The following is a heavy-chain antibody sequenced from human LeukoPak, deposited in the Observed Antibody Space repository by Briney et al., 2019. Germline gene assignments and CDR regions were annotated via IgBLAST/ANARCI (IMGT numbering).Heavy chain of an antibody. J-gene: IGHJ5*02. D-gene: IGHD3-10*01. CDR1: GFTFSSYA. Sequence: GGSLILSCSASGFTFSSYAMHWVRQAPGKGLEYVSAISSGGGSTYYADSVKGRFTISRDNSKNPLDLQMSSLRAEDTAVYYCVKLEWRYYYHTWGQGTLVTVSS. V-gene: IGHV3-64D*09. CDR2: ISSGGGST. CDR3: VKLEWRYYYHT.